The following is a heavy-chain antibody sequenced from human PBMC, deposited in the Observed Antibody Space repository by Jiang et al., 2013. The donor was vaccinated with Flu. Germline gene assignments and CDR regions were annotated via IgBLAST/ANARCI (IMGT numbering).Heavy chain of an antibody. V-gene: IGHV1-18*04. CDR3: ARHPARIVGATLQRHWFDP. CDR1: GYTFTSYG. J-gene: IGHJ5*02. Sequence: GAEVKKPGASVKVSCKASGYTFTSYGISWVRQAPGQGLEWMGWISAYSGNTNYAQKLQGRVTMTTDTSTSTAYMELRSLRSDDTAVYYCARHPARIVGATLQRHWFDPWGQGTLVTVSS. D-gene: IGHD1-26*01. CDR2: ISAYSGNT.